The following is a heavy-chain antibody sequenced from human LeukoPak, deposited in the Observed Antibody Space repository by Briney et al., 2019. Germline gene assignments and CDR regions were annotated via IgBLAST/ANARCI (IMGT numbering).Heavy chain of an antibody. D-gene: IGHD6-6*01. CDR3: ARGAIAARRFDS. V-gene: IGHV3-23*01. CDR2: ISGSGDDT. Sequence: GGSLRLSCEASGFTFRSNSMGWVRQTPGKGLEWVSSISGSGDDTYYADSVWGRFTLSRDNSKNTLYLQMNSLSTEDTGLYYCARGAIAARRFDSWGQGTLVTVSS. CDR1: GFTFRSNS. J-gene: IGHJ4*02.